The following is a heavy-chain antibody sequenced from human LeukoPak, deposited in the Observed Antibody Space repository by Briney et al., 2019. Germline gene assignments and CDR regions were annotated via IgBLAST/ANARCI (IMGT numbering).Heavy chain of an antibody. Sequence: ASETLSLTCTVSGGSISSGSYYWSWIRQPAGQGLEWIGRIYTSGSTNYNPSLKSRVTISVDTSKNQFSLKLSSVTAADTAVYYCARDRNDFWGLFDYWGQGTLVTVSS. D-gene: IGHD3-3*01. J-gene: IGHJ4*02. CDR3: ARDRNDFWGLFDY. V-gene: IGHV4-61*02. CDR1: GGSISSGSYY. CDR2: IYTSGST.